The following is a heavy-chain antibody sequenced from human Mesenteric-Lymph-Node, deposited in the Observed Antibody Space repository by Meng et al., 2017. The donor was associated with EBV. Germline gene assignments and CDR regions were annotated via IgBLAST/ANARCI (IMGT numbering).Heavy chain of an antibody. D-gene: IGHD2-15*01. CDR1: GYSFTNYW. J-gene: IGHJ4*02. CDR3: AGRRDCSGGSCYVDY. CDR2: IYPGDSDT. Sequence: VRSVQHGQRLKKHRESRKLACKGSGYSFTNYWIGWVRQMPGKGLEWMGTIYPGDSDTRYSPSFEGQVTISADKSINTAYLQWSSLKASDTAMYYCAGRRDCSGGSCYVDYWGQGTLVTVSS. V-gene: IGHV5-51*01.